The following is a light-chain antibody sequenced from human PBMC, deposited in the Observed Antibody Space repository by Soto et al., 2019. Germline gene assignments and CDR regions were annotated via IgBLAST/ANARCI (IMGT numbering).Light chain of an antibody. J-gene: IGKJ5*01. V-gene: IGKV3-15*01. CDR1: QSVSSN. CDR3: QQYIKWPIT. CDR2: DAS. Sequence: EIVMTHSPGTLSVSPGERATLSFRSSQSVSSNLAWYQQNPGQAPRLLISDASTRATGIPARFSGSGSGTEFTLTVSSLQSEDFAVYYCQQYIKWPITFGQGTRLEI.